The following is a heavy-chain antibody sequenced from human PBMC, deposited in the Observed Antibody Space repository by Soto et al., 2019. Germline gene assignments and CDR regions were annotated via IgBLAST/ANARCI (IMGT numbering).Heavy chain of an antibody. CDR1: GGSFSGYY. CDR2: ISHSGYT. J-gene: IGHJ6*02. D-gene: IGHD6-19*01. CDR3: ERGLSSLGMDV. Sequence: PSETLSLTCAVYGGSFSGYYWSWIRQPPGKGLEWIGEISHSGYTNYNTSLKSRLTISLDTSKNQFSLRLSSVTAADTAVYYCERGLSSLGMDVWGQGTTVTVSS. V-gene: IGHV4-34*01.